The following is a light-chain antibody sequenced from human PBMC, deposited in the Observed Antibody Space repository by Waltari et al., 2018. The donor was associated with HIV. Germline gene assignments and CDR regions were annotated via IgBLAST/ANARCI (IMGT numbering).Light chain of an antibody. CDR1: SSDVGGYTY. CDR3: CSYAGSYTRV. V-gene: IGLV2-11*01. CDR2: DVS. Sequence: QSALTQPRSVSGSPGQSVTIPCPGPSSDVGGYTYVSWYQQHPGKAPKLMIDDVSKRPSGVPDRFSGSKSGNTASLTISGLQAEDEADYYCCSYAGSYTRVFGGGTKLTVL. J-gene: IGLJ3*02.